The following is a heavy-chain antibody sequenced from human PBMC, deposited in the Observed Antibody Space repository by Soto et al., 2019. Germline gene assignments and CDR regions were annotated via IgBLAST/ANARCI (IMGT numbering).Heavy chain of an antibody. CDR2: ISYDGSNK. CDR3: ARSGSYWGGDY. D-gene: IGHD1-26*01. J-gene: IGHJ4*02. Sequence: QVQLVESGGGVVQPGRSLRLSCVASGFTFSSYGMHWVRQAPGKGLEWVAVISYDGSNKYYADSVKGRFTISRDNSKNTLYLQMNSRRAEDTAVYYCARSGSYWGGDYWGQGTLVTVSS. CDR1: GFTFSSYG. V-gene: IGHV3-30*03.